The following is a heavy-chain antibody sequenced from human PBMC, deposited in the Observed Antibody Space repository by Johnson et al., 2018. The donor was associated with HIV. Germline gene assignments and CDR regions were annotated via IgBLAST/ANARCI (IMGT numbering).Heavy chain of an antibody. D-gene: IGHD6-19*01. CDR1: GFTFSSYA. Sequence: QVQLVESGGGVVQPGRSLRLSCAASGFTFSSYAMHWVRQAPGKGLEWVAVISYDGSNKYYADSVKGRFTISRDNSKNTLYLQMNSLRAEDTAVYYCARGDSSGWDAFDIWGQGTMVTVSS. J-gene: IGHJ3*02. CDR3: ARGDSSGWDAFDI. V-gene: IGHV3-30*04. CDR2: ISYDGSNK.